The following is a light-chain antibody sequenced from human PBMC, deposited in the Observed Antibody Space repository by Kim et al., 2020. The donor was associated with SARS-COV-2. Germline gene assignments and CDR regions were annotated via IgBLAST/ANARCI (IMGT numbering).Light chain of an antibody. CDR1: QSLSGNF. Sequence: PAERATLSCRASQSLSGNFLAWYQHKPGQTPRIIMYGASTRATGIPDRFSASGSETDFTLTISGLEPEDFAVYYCHQYGSSPPYSFGQGTRLEI. CDR3: HQYGSSPPYS. V-gene: IGKV3-20*01. CDR2: GAS. J-gene: IGKJ2*03.